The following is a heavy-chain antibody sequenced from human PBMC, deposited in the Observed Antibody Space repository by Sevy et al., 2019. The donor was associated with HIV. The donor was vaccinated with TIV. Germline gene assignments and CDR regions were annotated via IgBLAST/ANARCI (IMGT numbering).Heavy chain of an antibody. J-gene: IGHJ6*04. Sequence: ASVKVSCKTSGYTFTTYAVTWVRQGPGQGLEWMGWITTYNDGTNLAQKFQDRVTMTADVSTRTVYLDLRSLTSDDTATYYCARGRAPNSMDVWGKGTTVTVSS. CDR2: ITTYNDGT. CDR1: GYTFTTYA. V-gene: IGHV1-18*01. CDR3: ARGRAPNSMDV.